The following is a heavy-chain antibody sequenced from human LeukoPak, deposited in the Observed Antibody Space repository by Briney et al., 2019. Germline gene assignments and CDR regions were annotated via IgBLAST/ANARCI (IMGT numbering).Heavy chain of an antibody. J-gene: IGHJ3*02. Sequence: GGSLRLSCAASGYTFSSYWMSWVRQAPGKGLEWVANIRQDGSDKHYVDSVEGRFTISRDNAKNSLFLQMNSLRAEDTAVYYCARAMGEGYNSPRAFDIWGQGTMVTVSS. V-gene: IGHV3-7*01. CDR2: IRQDGSDK. CDR1: GYTFSSYW. D-gene: IGHD5-24*01. CDR3: ARAMGEGYNSPRAFDI.